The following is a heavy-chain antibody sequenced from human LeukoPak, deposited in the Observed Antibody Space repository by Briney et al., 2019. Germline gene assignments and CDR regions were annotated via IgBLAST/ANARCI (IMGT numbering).Heavy chain of an antibody. J-gene: IGHJ4*02. D-gene: IGHD6-19*01. V-gene: IGHV4-59*08. Sequence: SETLSLTCTVSGGSISSYYWTWIRQFPGKGLEWIGYIYFSGSTTYNPTLKSRVTISLDTSKNQFSLKLTSVTAADTAVYYCARADSGWYALFDSWGQGTLVTVSS. CDR1: GGSISSYY. CDR2: IYFSGST. CDR3: ARADSGWYALFDS.